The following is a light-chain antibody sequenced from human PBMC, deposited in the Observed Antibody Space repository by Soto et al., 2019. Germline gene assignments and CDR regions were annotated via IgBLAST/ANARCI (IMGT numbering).Light chain of an antibody. J-gene: IGKJ1*01. CDR2: ASS. CDR1: QPISSNY. Sequence: EIVLTQSPGTLSLSPGERATLSCRASQPISSNYLAWYQQKPGQAPRLLIYASSTRATGIPDRFSGSGSGTDVTLTISRLEPEDFALYYCQQYGSSPWTFGQGIRVEIK. V-gene: IGKV3-20*01. CDR3: QQYGSSPWT.